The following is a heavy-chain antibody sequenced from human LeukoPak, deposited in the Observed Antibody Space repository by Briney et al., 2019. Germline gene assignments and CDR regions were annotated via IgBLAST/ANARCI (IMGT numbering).Heavy chain of an antibody. CDR1: GGSISGYY. CDR3: ARGGRLGYCSGGSCYSFDY. J-gene: IGHJ4*02. V-gene: IGHV4-34*01. Sequence: SETLSLTCTVSGGSISGYYWSWIRQPPGKGLEWIGEINHSGSTNYNPSLKSRVTISVDTSKNQFSLKLSSVTAADTAVYYCARGGRLGYCSGGSCYSFDYWGQGTLVTVSS. D-gene: IGHD2-15*01. CDR2: INHSGST.